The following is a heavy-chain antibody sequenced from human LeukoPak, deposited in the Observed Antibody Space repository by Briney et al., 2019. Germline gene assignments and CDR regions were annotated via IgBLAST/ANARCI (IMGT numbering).Heavy chain of an antibody. Sequence: ASVKVSCKASGYTFTNYYMHWVRQAPGQGLEWMGIINPSGGSTSYAQKFQGRVTMTRDTSTSTVYMELSSLRSEDTAVYYCARVVTDNSAEGNYFDCWGQGTLVTVSS. CDR1: GYTFTNYY. V-gene: IGHV1-46*01. J-gene: IGHJ4*02. D-gene: IGHD3-22*01. CDR2: INPSGGST. CDR3: ARVVTDNSAEGNYFDC.